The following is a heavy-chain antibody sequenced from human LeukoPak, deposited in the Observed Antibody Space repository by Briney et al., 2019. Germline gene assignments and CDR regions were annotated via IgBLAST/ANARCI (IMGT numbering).Heavy chain of an antibody. D-gene: IGHD3-16*02. CDR2: IYYSGST. J-gene: IGHJ4*02. CDR3: ARQSLEITFGGVIATAFDY. Sequence: PSETLSLTCTVSVGSINIYYGNWLRQPPEKALEWIGYIYYSGSTNYNPSLKSRVTISVDTSKKQFSLKLSSVTAADTAVYYCARQSLEITFGGVIATAFDYWGQGTPVTVSS. CDR1: VGSINIYY. V-gene: IGHV4-59*08.